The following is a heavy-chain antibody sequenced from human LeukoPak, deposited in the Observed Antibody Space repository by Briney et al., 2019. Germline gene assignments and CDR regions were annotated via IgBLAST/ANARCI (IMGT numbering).Heavy chain of an antibody. CDR1: GYTFTSYY. D-gene: IGHD3-10*01. Sequence: ASVKVSCKASGYTFTSYYMHWVRQAPGQGLEWMGIINPSGGSTSYAQKFQGRVTMTRDMSTSTVYMELSSLRSEDTAVYYCARALPPTYYYGSGSRGWFDPWGQGTLVTVSS. CDR2: INPSGGST. CDR3: ARALPPTYYYGSGSRGWFDP. J-gene: IGHJ5*02. V-gene: IGHV1-46*01.